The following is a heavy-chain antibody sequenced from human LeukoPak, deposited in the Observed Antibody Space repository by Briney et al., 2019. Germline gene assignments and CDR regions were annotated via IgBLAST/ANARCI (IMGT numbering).Heavy chain of an antibody. CDR1: GGSIRNYY. V-gene: IGHV4-4*09. J-gene: IGHJ3*02. CDR2: AHISGGT. CDR3: ARSYDTSGYFHAFDI. Sequence: SETLSLTCIVSGGSIRNYYWSWVRQPPEKGLEWIGNAHISGGTNYNPSPKSRLTLSVDTSKNEFSLKLRSLTVADTAVYYCARSYDTSGYFHAFDIWGQGTMVTVSS. D-gene: IGHD3-22*01.